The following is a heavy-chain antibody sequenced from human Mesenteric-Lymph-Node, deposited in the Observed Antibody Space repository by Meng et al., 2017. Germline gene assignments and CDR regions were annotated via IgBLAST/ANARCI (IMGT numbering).Heavy chain of an antibody. D-gene: IGHD3-10*01. J-gene: IGHJ3*02. V-gene: IGHV1-2*02. Sequence: ASVKVSCKASGYTFTGYYMHWVRQAPGQGLEWMGWINPNSGGTNYAQKFQGRVTMTRDTSISTAYMELSRLRSDDTAVYYCAREFPGRGEVLAQDAFDIWGQGTKVTVSS. CDR1: GYTFTGYY. CDR2: INPNSGGT. CDR3: AREFPGRGEVLAQDAFDI.